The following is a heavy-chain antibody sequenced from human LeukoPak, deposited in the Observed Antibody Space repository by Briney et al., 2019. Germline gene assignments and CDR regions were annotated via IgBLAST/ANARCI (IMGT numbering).Heavy chain of an antibody. CDR2: IYYSGST. CDR1: GGSISSSSYY. CDR3: ASEASCSSTSCYDY. D-gene: IGHD2-2*01. J-gene: IGHJ4*02. V-gene: IGHV4-39*07. Sequence: SETLSLTCTVSGGSISSSSYYWAWIRQPPGKGLEWIGGIYYSGSTYYNPSLKSRVTISVDTSKNQFSLKLSSVTAADTAVYYCASEASCSSTSCYDYWGQGTLVTVSS.